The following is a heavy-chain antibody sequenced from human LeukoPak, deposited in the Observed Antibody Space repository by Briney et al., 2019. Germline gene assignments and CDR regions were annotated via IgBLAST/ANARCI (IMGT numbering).Heavy chain of an antibody. CDR3: ALSDCSSAGCLFDD. J-gene: IGHJ6*04. CDR1: GCTFSKYA. V-gene: IGHV3-23*01. Sequence: GGSLRLSCAASGCTFSKYAMGWVRQAPGKGLEWVSTISGSRGNTYYADLEEGRFTISRDNSKNTLYLQMSSLRAEDTAVYYCALSDCSSAGCLFDDWGKGTTVTSSS. D-gene: IGHD2-2*01. CDR2: ISGSRGNT.